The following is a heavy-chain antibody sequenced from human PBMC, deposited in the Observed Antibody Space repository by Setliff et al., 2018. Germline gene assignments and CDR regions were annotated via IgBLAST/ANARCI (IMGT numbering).Heavy chain of an antibody. CDR3: ARGSGSFPFDY. J-gene: IGHJ4*02. CDR2: INYSRVV. V-gene: IGHV4-34*01. D-gene: IGHD1-26*01. CDR1: GGSFGGYY. Sequence: PSQTLSLTCGVSGGSFGGYYWSWIRQSPGGGLEWIGEINYSRVVNYKPSLKSRVSISLDTSKNQFSLRLTSLTAADTAVYYCARGSGSFPFDYWGLGTLVTVSS.